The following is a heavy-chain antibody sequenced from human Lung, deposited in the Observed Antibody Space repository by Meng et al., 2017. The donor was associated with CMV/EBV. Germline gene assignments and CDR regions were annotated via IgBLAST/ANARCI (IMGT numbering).Heavy chain of an antibody. CDR1: GFTFSSYQ. CDR2: ISGSGNTI. Sequence: SXAASGFTFSSYQMNWVRQAPGKGLEWVSYISGSGNTIYYADSVKGRFTISRDNAKNSLYLQMNSLRAEDTAVYYCAREDYDSSGYSDLWGQGALVTVSS. J-gene: IGHJ5*02. D-gene: IGHD3-22*01. CDR3: AREDYDSSGYSDL. V-gene: IGHV3-48*03.